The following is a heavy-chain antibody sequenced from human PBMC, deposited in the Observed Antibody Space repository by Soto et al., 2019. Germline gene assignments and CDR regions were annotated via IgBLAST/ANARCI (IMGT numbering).Heavy chain of an antibody. J-gene: IGHJ4*02. CDR1: GGSISSGDYY. V-gene: IGHV4-30-4*01. D-gene: IGHD5-12*01. CDR2: IYYSGRT. Sequence: QVQLQESGPGLVKPSQTLSLTCTVSGGSISSGDYYWSWIRQPPGKGLEWIGYIYYSGRTYYNPSLLRRDTMSVGKSKSQFSPKRISVSAADTAAYYGARGAGRLYSGYDLYYWGQGTLVTVSS. CDR3: ARGAGRLYSGYDLYY.